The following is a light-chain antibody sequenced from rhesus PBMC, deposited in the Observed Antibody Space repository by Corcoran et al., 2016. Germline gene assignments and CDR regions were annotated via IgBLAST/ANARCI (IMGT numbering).Light chain of an antibody. CDR1: QGISSY. J-gene: IGKJ1*01. Sequence: DIQLTQSPSSLSAPVGDRVTITCRASQGISSYLAWYQQKPGKSPKFLIYDASNLQSGVPSRFRGSGSGTDFTLNISSLQPEDFAVYYCQQRNSYPRTFGQGTKVEIK. CDR3: QQRNSYPRT. V-gene: IGKV1-38*01. CDR2: DAS.